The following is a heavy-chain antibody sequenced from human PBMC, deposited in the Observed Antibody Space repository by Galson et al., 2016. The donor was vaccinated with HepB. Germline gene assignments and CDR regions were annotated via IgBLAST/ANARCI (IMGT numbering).Heavy chain of an antibody. CDR2: INIGGSDK. CDR1: GFSFRDFY. D-gene: IGHD3-16*02. CDR3: ARDRRYDYVWGSYPYFDY. Sequence: SLRLSCAASGFSFRDFYMSWIRQVPGKGLEWVSYINIGGSDKYYADSVKGRFTISRDNARNSLFLQMNSLGTEDTAVYYCARDRRYDYVWGSYPYFDYWGQGTLVTVSS. J-gene: IGHJ4*02. V-gene: IGHV3-11*04.